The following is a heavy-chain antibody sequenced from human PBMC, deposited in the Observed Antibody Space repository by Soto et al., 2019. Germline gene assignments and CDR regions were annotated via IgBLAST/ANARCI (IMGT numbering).Heavy chain of an antibody. V-gene: IGHV1-18*01. J-gene: IGHJ6*02. CDR3: AREASIYFARGGMPYYYYYDMDV. Sequence: ASVKVSCKTSGYSFTTYGISWVRQAPGQGLEWMGWISGYNGNTNYAQKFQGRVTMTTDTSTSTAYMELRSLRSDDTAVYYCAREASIYFARGGMPYYYYYDMDVWGQGTTVTVSS. CDR2: ISGYNGNT. D-gene: IGHD3-16*01. CDR1: GYSFTTYG.